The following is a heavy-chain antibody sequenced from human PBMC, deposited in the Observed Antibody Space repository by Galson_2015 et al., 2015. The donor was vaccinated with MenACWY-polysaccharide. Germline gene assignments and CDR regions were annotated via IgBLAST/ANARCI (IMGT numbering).Heavy chain of an antibody. CDR2: IRSKTYGGKA. V-gene: IGHV3-49*04. CDR1: GFTFGDYA. CDR3: TRDPLGDY. D-gene: IGHD7-27*01. Sequence: SLRLSCTASGFTFGDYAMSWVRQAPGKGLEWVGCIRSKTYGGKAEYAVSVKVRFTISRDDSKSIAYLQMNSLKTEDTAVYYCTRDPLGDYWGQGTLVTVSS. J-gene: IGHJ4*02.